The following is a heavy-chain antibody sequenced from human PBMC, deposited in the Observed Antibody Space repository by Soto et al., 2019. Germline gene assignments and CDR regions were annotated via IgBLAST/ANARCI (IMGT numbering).Heavy chain of an antibody. CDR3: AREVTVASYSFDF. D-gene: IGHD5-12*01. CDR2: IIPIFNSA. V-gene: IGHV1-69*13. Sequence: SVKVSFKACGGTFNNYALSWLRQAPGQGLEWMGGIIPIFNSANYAQKFQGRVTITADDSTSTAYMELRSLRPDDTAVYYCAREVTVASYSFDFWGQGTLVTVSS. J-gene: IGHJ4*02. CDR1: GGTFNNYA.